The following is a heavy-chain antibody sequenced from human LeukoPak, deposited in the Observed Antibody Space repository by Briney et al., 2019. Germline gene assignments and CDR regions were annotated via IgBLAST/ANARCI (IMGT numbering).Heavy chain of an antibody. D-gene: IGHD3-16*01. CDR1: GGSFSGYY. J-gene: IGHJ4*02. CDR2: INHSGST. V-gene: IGHV4-34*01. Sequence: PSETPSLTCAAYGGSFSGYYWSWIRQPPGKGLEWIGEINHSGSTNYNPSLKSRVTISVDTSKNQFSLKLSSVTAADTAVYYCARAGWLWFGTKTHSSVSAYFDYWGQGTLVTVSS. CDR3: ARAGWLWFGTKTHSSVSAYFDY.